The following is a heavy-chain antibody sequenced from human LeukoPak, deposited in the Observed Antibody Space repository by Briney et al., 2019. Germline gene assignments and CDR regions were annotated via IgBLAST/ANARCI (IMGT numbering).Heavy chain of an antibody. CDR3: ARAALEENWFDP. D-gene: IGHD1-1*01. CDR2: IYYSGST. Sequence: PSETLSLTCTVSGGSISSGGYYWSWIRQHPGRGLEWIGYIYYSGSTYYNPSLKSRVTISVDTSKNQFSLQLNSVTPEDTAVYYCARAALEENWFDPWGQGTLVTVSS. V-gene: IGHV4-31*03. J-gene: IGHJ5*02. CDR1: GGSISSGGYY.